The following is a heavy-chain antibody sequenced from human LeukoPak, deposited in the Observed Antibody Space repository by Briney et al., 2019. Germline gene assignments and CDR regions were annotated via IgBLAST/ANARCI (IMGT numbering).Heavy chain of an antibody. CDR2: IYPGDSDT. D-gene: IGHD2-15*01. V-gene: IGHV5-51*01. J-gene: IGHJ4*02. CDR1: GYSFSTHW. Sequence: GESLKISCNGSGYSFSTHWIVWVRQMPGKGLEWMGIIYPGDSDTKYSPSFQGQVTISADKSINTAYLQWRSLKASDTAMYYCARHLSVVLAATTDYWGQGTLVTVSS. CDR3: ARHLSVVLAATTDY.